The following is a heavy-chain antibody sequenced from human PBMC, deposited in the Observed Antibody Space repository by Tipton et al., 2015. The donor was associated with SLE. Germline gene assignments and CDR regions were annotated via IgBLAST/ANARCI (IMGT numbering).Heavy chain of an antibody. V-gene: IGHV3-7*01. D-gene: IGHD3-3*01. CDR1: GFTFENYW. Sequence: GSLRLSCAASGFTFENYWMSWVRQAPGKGLEWVASLKEDGSEKNYVESVRGRFTISRDNAKNTLYLQMNSLRAEDTAVYYCARGDITIFGVVISTAPFDHWGQGTLVTVSS. CDR3: ARGDITIFGVVISTAPFDH. J-gene: IGHJ4*02. CDR2: LKEDGSEK.